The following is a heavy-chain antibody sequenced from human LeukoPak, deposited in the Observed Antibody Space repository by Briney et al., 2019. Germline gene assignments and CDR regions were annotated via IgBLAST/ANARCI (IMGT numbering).Heavy chain of an antibody. V-gene: IGHV4-59*01. J-gene: IGHJ4*02. Sequence: SETLSLTCTVSGGSITGYYWTWIRQPPGKGLEWIGYIYYSGNTNYNPSLKSRVTISVDTSKNQFSLRLSSVTAADTAVYYCAREKGYNGGYGLDYWGQGTLVTVSS. CDR2: IYYSGNT. CDR3: AREKGYNGGYGLDY. D-gene: IGHD1-26*01. CDR1: GGSITGYY.